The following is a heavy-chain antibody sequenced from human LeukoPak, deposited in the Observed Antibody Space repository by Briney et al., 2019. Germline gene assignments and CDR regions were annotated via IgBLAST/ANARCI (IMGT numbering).Heavy chain of an antibody. CDR2: IFYSGDT. D-gene: IGHD3-16*01. CDR1: GDSISSSSYY. V-gene: IGHV4-39*07. Sequence: SETLSLTCTVSGDSISSSSYYWGWIRQPPGKGLEWIGTIFYSGDTYYNPSLKSRITISVDTSKNQFSLKLSSVTAADTAVYYCASSDYYSLDSWGQGTLVTVSS. J-gene: IGHJ4*02. CDR3: ASSDYYSLDS.